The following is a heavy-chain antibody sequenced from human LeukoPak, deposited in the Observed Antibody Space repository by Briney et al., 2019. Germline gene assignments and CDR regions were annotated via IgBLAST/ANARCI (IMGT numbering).Heavy chain of an antibody. CDR1: GYTFTSYG. D-gene: IGHD6-19*01. Sequence: GSVKVSFKASGYTFTSYGISWVRQAPGQGLEWMGWISAYNGNTNYAQKLQGRVTMTTDTSTSTAYMELRSLRSDDTAVYYCASIAVAGWDSDYWGQGTLVTVSS. J-gene: IGHJ4*02. CDR2: ISAYNGNT. V-gene: IGHV1-18*01. CDR3: ASIAVAGWDSDY.